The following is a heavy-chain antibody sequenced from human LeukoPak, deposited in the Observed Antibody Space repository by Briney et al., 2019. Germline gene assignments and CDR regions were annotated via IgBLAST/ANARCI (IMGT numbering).Heavy chain of an antibody. V-gene: IGHV4-4*07. Sequence: SETLSLNCTVSGGSISSYYWSWIRQPAGKGLEWIGGIYTSGNTNYNPSLKSRVTMSADTSKNQFSLKLSSVTAADTAVYYCARMTTVTAHHYYYYGMDVWGQGTTVTVSS. D-gene: IGHD4-17*01. J-gene: IGHJ6*02. CDR3: ARMTTVTAHHYYYYGMDV. CDR2: IYTSGNT. CDR1: GGSISSYY.